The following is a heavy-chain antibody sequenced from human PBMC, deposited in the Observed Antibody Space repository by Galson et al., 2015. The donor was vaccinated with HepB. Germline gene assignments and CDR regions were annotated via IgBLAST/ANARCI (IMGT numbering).Heavy chain of an antibody. D-gene: IGHD6-13*01. CDR1: GYTFTSYG. CDR3: ARGGNSSSWYLFTDAFDI. Sequence: SVKVSCKASGYTFTSYGISWVRQAPGQGLEWMGWISADNSNKNYAQKVQGRFTITTDTSKSTAYMELRSLRSDDTAVYYCARGGNSSSWYLFTDAFDIWGQGTMVTVSS. V-gene: IGHV1-18*01. J-gene: IGHJ3*02. CDR2: ISADNSNK.